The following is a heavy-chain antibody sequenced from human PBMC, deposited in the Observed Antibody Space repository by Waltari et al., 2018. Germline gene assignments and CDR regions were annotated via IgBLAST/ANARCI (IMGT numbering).Heavy chain of an antibody. J-gene: IGHJ4*02. D-gene: IGHD2-21*02. CDR3: VKDRDLTWSFDY. Sequence: QVHLVESGGGMVQPGGSLTLACAASGFTFSASGMHWVRQAPVKGMGLVTVMSFDGSYNYTLDSAKGRFTISRDHYHNTLYLQMNSLRAEDTAIYYCVKDRDLTWSFDYWGQGTLVTVSS. CDR1: GFTFSASG. CDR2: MSFDGSYN. V-gene: IGHV3-30*18.